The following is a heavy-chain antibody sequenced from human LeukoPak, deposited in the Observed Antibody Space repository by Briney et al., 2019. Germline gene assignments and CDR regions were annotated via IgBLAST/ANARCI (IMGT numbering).Heavy chain of an antibody. CDR3: ATGPSSSSSEYYFDY. J-gene: IGHJ4*02. Sequence: ASVKVSCKVSGYTLTELSMHWVRQAPGKGLEWMGGFDPGDGETIYAQKFQGRVTMTEDTSTDTAYMELSSLRSEDTAVYYCATGPSSSSSEYYFDYWGQGTLVTVSS. CDR2: FDPGDGET. D-gene: IGHD6-6*01. V-gene: IGHV1-24*01. CDR1: GYTLTELS.